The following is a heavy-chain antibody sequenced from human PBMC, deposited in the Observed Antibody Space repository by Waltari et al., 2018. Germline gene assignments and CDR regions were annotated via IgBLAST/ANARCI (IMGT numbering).Heavy chain of an antibody. V-gene: IGHV4-39*07. CDR1: GGSISSSSYD. D-gene: IGHD1-26*01. CDR2: IYYSGST. J-gene: IGHJ3*02. CDR3: ARELGGSYLDAFDI. Sequence: QLQLQESGPGLVKPSETLSLTCTVSGGSISSSSYDWGWIRQPPGKGLEWIGSIYYSGSTYYNPSLKSRVTISVDTSKNQFSLKLSSVTAADTAVYYCARELGGSYLDAFDIWGQGTMVTVSS.